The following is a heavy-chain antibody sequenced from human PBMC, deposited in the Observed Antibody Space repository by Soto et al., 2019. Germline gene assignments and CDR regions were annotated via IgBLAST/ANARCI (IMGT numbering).Heavy chain of an antibody. D-gene: IGHD5-12*01. J-gene: IGHJ4*02. CDR1: GFTFSTYG. Sequence: QVQVVESGGGVVQPGRSLTLSCAASGFTFSTYGMHWVRQAPGKGLEWVAIVSYDGSRKHYVDSVKGRFAISRDNSMNTLYLQLNSLRPEDTAMYYCATDLHGDRDGYRYGADSWGQGTLVTVSS. CDR3: ATDLHGDRDGYRYGADS. V-gene: IGHV3-30*03. CDR2: VSYDGSRK.